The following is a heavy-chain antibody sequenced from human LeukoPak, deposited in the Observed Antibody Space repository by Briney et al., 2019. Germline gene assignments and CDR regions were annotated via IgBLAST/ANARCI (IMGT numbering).Heavy chain of an antibody. CDR3: ARARPYYYDSSGYYYSYYFDY. CDR2: INPNSGGT. D-gene: IGHD3-22*01. V-gene: IGHV1-2*02. J-gene: IGHJ4*02. CDR1: GYTFTGYY. Sequence: ASVKVSCKASGYTFTGYYMHWVRQAPGQGLEWMGWINPNSGGTNYAQKFQGRVTMTRGTSISTAYMELSRLRSDDTAVYYCARARPYYYDSSGYYYSYYFDYWGQGTLVTVSS.